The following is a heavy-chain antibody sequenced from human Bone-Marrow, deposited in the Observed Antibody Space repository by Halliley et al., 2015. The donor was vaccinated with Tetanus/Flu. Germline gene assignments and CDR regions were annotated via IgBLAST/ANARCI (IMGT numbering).Heavy chain of an antibody. V-gene: IGHV1-18*01. CDR2: ISAYNGNT. CDR1: GYSFNDYG. J-gene: IGHJ4*02. CDR3: ARGQVGGTFGASDY. D-gene: IGHD3-16*01. Sequence: QVQLVQSGAEVKKPGASMKVSCKASGYSFNDYGITWMRQAPGQGPEWMGWISAYNGNTKYSERLQGRLIMTTDTSTSTAYMELRSLRSDDTAVYYCARGQVGGTFGASDYWGQGTLVTVSS.